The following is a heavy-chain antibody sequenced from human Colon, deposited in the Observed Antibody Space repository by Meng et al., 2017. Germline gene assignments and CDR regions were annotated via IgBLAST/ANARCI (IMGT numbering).Heavy chain of an antibody. J-gene: IGHJ4*02. D-gene: IGHD3-22*01. CDR3: ARDYNDGTGRFDY. V-gene: IGHV3-30*01. Sequence: GGSLRLSCVVSGLTFRRYAMHWVRQAPGKGLEWVAVIAYDGGHKDYADSVKGRFTISRDNSLNTLYLQVNSLRAEDTAVYYCARDYNDGTGRFDYWGQGTPVTVSS. CDR1: GLTFRRYA. CDR2: IAYDGGHK.